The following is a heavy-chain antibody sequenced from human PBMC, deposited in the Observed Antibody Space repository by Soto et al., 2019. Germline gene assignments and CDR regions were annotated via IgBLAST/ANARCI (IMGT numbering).Heavy chain of an antibody. CDR3: ATSLWFGTQPEI. Sequence: KTSETLSLTCAVYCGSFSNNYWTWFRQPPGKGLEWIGEISPSGTTKYIPSLKSRGTISVDTSRKQFFLKVTSVSAADTAVYYCATSLWFGTQPEIWGPGTLVTVSS. D-gene: IGHD3-10*01. CDR1: CGSFSNNY. CDR2: ISPSGTT. V-gene: IGHV4-34*01. J-gene: IGHJ4*02.